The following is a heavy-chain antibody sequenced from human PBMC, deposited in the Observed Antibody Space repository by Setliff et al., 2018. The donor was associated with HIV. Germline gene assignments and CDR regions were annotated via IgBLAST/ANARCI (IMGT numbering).Heavy chain of an antibody. Sequence: SSETLSLTCTVSGGSASNSRYYWAWIRQPPGKGLEWIGYMYYSGNTNYNPSLKSRVTISVDTSKNQFSLKLSSVTAADTAVYYCARAKLGWRPYAMDVWGQGTTVTVSS. J-gene: IGHJ6*02. CDR1: GGSASNSRYY. V-gene: IGHV4-61*05. CDR3: ARAKLGWRPYAMDV. CDR2: MYYSGNT. D-gene: IGHD6-13*01.